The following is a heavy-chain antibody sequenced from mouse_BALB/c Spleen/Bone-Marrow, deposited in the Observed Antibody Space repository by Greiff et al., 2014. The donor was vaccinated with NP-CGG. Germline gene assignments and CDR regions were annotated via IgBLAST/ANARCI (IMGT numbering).Heavy chain of an antibody. V-gene: IGHV1S56*01. J-gene: IGHJ3*01. D-gene: IGHD6-1*01. CDR2: IYPGNVNT. Sequence: QVQLKESGPELVKPGASVKISCKASGYTFTRYHIHWVKQRPGQGLEWIGWIYPGNVNTKYTEKFKDKATLTADKSSSTTYLQQRSLLTEESAVFFCGRAQASSGFAYWGQGTLVTVSA. CDR3: GRAQASSGFAY. CDR1: GYTFTRYH.